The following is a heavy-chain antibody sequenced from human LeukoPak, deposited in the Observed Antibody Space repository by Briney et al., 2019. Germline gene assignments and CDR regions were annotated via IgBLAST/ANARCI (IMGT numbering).Heavy chain of an antibody. CDR2: IIPIFGTT. CDR1: GYTLTELF. J-gene: IGHJ4*02. Sequence: SLKVSCKVCGYTLTELFKHSVRPAPGKGLEWMGGIIPIFGTTNYAQKFQGRVTITTDEYTSTAYMELSNLRSEDTAVYYCAKLRWGRYHSTDAGYWGQGTLVTVSS. CDR3: AKLRWGRYHSTDAGY. D-gene: IGHD4-23*01. V-gene: IGHV1-69*05.